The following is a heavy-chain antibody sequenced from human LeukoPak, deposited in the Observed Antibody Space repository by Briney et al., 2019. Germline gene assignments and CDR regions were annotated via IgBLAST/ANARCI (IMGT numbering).Heavy chain of an antibody. D-gene: IGHD3-10*02. CDR3: AELGITMIGGV. J-gene: IGHJ6*04. CDR2: ISFDGSNK. CDR1: RFTFSSYW. Sequence: GGSLRLSCAASRFTFSSYWMNWVRQAPGKGLEWVTIISFDGSNKYYADSVKGRFTISRDNAKNSLYLQMNSLRAEDTAVYYCAELGITMIGGVWGKGTTVTISS. V-gene: IGHV3-30*18.